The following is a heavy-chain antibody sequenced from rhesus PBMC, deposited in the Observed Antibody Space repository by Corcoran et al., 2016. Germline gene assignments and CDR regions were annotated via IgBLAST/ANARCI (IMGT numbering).Heavy chain of an antibody. CDR1: GYSFASYW. CDR2: IDPSDSDT. Sequence: EVQLVQSGAEVKRPGESLKISCKTSGYSFASYWISWVRQMPGKGLDWMGAIDPSDSDTTYSPTCQGQVPISADRSITTAYLQWSSLKASDTATYYCAKGGIYYFDYWGQGVLVTVSS. V-gene: IGHV5-20*02. CDR3: AKGGIYYFDY. J-gene: IGHJ4*01.